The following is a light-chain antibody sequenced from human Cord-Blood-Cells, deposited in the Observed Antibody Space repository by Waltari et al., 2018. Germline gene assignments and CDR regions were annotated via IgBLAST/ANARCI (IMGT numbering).Light chain of an antibody. J-gene: IGLJ3*02. Sequence: QSVLTQPPSSSGTPGQSLLIPYSGRTANNASISVYSYQQRPGTAPKLLIYRNNQRPSGVPDRFSGSKSGTSAALAISGLRSEDEADYYCAAWDDRLSGWVFGGGTKLTVL. CDR2: RNN. CDR1: TANNASIS. V-gene: IGLV1-47*01. CDR3: AAWDDRLSGWV.